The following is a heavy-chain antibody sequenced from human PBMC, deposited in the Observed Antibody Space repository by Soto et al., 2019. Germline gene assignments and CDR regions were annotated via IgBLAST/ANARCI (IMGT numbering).Heavy chain of an antibody. CDR1: GGSISSTGYF. J-gene: IGHJ4*02. V-gene: IGHV4-31*03. CDR2: FFYSGST. D-gene: IGHD1-26*01. Sequence: QVQLQESGPGLVKPSQTLSLTCTVSGGSISSTGYFWTWIRQHPGKGLEWIGYFFYSGSTFHNPSLKSRVTISVDTSKNQFSLELSSVTAADTAVYYCAREAGSGDYCDYGGQGTLVTVSS. CDR3: AREAGSGDYCDY.